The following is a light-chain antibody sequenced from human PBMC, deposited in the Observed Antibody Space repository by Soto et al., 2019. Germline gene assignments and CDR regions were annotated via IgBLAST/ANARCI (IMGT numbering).Light chain of an antibody. Sequence: EVVMTQSPATLSVSPGERATLSCRASQNVNANLAWYQQKPGQAPRLLIHGASTRATGIPARFSGSGFGTRFILTVSSLQSEDFAVYYCQQYNTWLWTFGQGTKVEGK. V-gene: IGKV3-15*01. J-gene: IGKJ1*01. CDR2: GAS. CDR1: QNVNAN. CDR3: QQYNTWLWT.